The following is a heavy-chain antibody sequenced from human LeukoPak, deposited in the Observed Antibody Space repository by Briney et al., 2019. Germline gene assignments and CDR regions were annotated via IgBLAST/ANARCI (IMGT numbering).Heavy chain of an antibody. Sequence: SETLSLTCAVYGGSFSGYYWSWIRQPPGKGLEWIGEINHSGSTNYNPSLKSRVTMSVDTSKNQFSLKLSSVTAADTAVYYCARVGGDYGYWGQGTLVTVSS. CDR1: GGSFSGYY. J-gene: IGHJ4*02. D-gene: IGHD4-17*01. CDR2: INHSGST. V-gene: IGHV4-34*01. CDR3: ARVGGDYGY.